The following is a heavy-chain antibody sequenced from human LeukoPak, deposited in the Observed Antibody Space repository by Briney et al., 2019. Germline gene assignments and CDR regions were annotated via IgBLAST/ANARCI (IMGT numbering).Heavy chain of an antibody. J-gene: IGHJ6*02. Sequence: GGSLRLSCAASGFTFSSYTMKWVRQAPGKGLEWVSYISSTSTYIRYADSVKGRFTISRDNAKNSLYLQMNSLRVEDTAVYYCARWKPSLDIFYYGMDVWGQGTTVTVS. D-gene: IGHD5-12*01. CDR1: GFTFSSYT. CDR2: ISSTSTYI. CDR3: ARWKPSLDIFYYGMDV. V-gene: IGHV3-21*01.